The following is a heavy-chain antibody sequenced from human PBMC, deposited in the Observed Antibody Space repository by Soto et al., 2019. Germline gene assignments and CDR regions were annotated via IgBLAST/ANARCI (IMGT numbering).Heavy chain of an antibody. CDR3: ARDGSYDFWSGYHSTFDY. Sequence: EVQLVESGGGLVQPGGSLRLSCAASGFTFSSYWMHWVRQAPGKGLVWVSRINSDGSSTSYADSVKGRFTISRDNAKNTLYLQMNSLRAEDTAVYYCARDGSYDFWSGYHSTFDYWGQGTLVTVSS. D-gene: IGHD3-3*01. CDR1: GFTFSSYW. V-gene: IGHV3-74*01. CDR2: INSDGSST. J-gene: IGHJ4*02.